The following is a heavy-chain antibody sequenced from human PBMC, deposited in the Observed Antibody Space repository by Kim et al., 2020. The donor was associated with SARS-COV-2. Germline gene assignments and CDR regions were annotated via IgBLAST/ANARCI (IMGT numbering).Heavy chain of an antibody. CDR2: INPSGGTT. Sequence: ASVKVSCKASGYTLTSQSMHWVRHAPGQGLEWMGIINPSGGTTIYAQKFQGRVTMTRDTSTSTVYMELCSLRSEDTAVYYCSRLTAASAAFDIWGQGTMVTVSS. D-gene: IGHD6-13*01. CDR3: SRLTAASAAFDI. J-gene: IGHJ3*02. CDR1: GYTLTSQS. V-gene: IGHV1-46*01.